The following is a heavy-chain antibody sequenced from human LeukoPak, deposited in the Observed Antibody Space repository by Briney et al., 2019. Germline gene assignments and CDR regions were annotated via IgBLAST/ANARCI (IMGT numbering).Heavy chain of an antibody. CDR3: ARLGGSYYTY. J-gene: IGHJ4*02. D-gene: IGHD1-26*01. Sequence: GSLRLSCAASGFTFSRYGMHWVRQAPGKGLEWVANIKQDGGEKYYVDSVKGRFTISRDNAKNSLFLQMNSLRVEDTAVYYCARLGGSYYTYWGQGTLVTVSS. V-gene: IGHV3-7*01. CDR1: GFTFSRYG. CDR2: IKQDGGEK.